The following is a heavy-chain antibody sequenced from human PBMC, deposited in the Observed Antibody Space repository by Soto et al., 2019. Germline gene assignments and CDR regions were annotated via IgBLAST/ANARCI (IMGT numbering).Heavy chain of an antibody. CDR1: GYTFTTYG. J-gene: IGHJ4*02. CDR2: ISTHNGHT. D-gene: IGHD2-15*01. V-gene: IGHV1-18*01. Sequence: ASVKVSCKPSGYTFTTYGIAWVRQAPGQGLEWMGWISTHNGHTKFAQKLQDRVTLTTDTTTSTAYMELRNLRSDDTAVYYCIRDDCSGDTCYLGHWGQGALVTVS. CDR3: IRDDCSGDTCYLGH.